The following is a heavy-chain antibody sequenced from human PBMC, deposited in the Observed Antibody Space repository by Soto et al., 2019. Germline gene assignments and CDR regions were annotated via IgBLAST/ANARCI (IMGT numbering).Heavy chain of an antibody. CDR1: GGTFSSYA. Sequence: QVQLVQSGAEVKKPGSSVKVSCKASGGTFSSYAIIWVRQAPGQGLEWMGGISPLFGTANYAQKFQGRVTITADESTSTAYMELSSLGSEETAVYYCARERRGGSSSGLDDYYYYCGMDVWGQGTTVPVSS. D-gene: IGHD6-19*01. J-gene: IGHJ6*02. CDR2: ISPLFGTA. V-gene: IGHV1-69*01. CDR3: ARERRGGSSSGLDDYYYYCGMDV.